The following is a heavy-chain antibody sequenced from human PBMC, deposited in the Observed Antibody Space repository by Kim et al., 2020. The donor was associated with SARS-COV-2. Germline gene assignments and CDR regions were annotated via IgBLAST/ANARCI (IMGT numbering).Heavy chain of an antibody. J-gene: IGHJ4*02. CDR1: GFTFSSYA. Sequence: GGSLRLSCSASGFTFSSYAMHWVRQAPGKGLEYVSAISSNGGSTYYADSVKGRFTISRDNSKNTLYLQMSSLRAEDTAVYYCVKDREIQLLLLNVFYFDYWGQGTLVTVSS. CDR2: ISSNGGST. V-gene: IGHV3-64D*06. CDR3: VKDREIQLLLLNVFYFDY. D-gene: IGHD2-2*01.